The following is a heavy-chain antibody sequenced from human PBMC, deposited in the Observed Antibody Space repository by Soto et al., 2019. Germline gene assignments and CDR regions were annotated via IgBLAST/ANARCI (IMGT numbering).Heavy chain of an antibody. D-gene: IGHD5-18*01. Sequence: SETLSLTCTVSGGSISSYYWSWIRQPPGKGLEWIGYIYYSGSTNYNPSLKSRVTISVDTSKNQFSLKLSSVTAADTAVYYCAILKGAHVETAMVYNYYYYGMDVWGQGTTVTVSS. CDR2: IYYSGST. V-gene: IGHV4-59*01. CDR1: GGSISSYY. CDR3: AILKGAHVETAMVYNYYYYGMDV. J-gene: IGHJ6*02.